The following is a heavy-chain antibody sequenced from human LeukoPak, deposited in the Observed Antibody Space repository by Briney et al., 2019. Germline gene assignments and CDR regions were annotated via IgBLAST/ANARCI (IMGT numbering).Heavy chain of an antibody. D-gene: IGHD5-18*01. Sequence: GGSLRLSCAASGFTFSSCAMSWVRQAPGKGLEWVSAISGSGGSTYYADSVKGRFTISRDNSKNTLYLQMNSLRAEDTAVYYCARLDTAMATLDYWGQGTLVPVSS. V-gene: IGHV3-23*01. J-gene: IGHJ4*02. CDR1: GFTFSSCA. CDR3: ARLDTAMATLDY. CDR2: ISGSGGST.